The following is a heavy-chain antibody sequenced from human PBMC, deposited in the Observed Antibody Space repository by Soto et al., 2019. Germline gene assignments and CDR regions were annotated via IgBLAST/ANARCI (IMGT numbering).Heavy chain of an antibody. V-gene: IGHV1-18*04. CDR2: ISGYNGKT. CDR1: GYTFISYG. Sequence: QVQLVQSGAEVKKPGASVKVSCKASGYTFISYGIIWVRQAPGQGLEWMGWISGYNGKTNYAQKFQGRVTMTTDTSTTTAYMELGSLRSDDTAVYYCARDTELLITPCDYWGQGTLVTVS. D-gene: IGHD1-7*01. J-gene: IGHJ4*02. CDR3: ARDTELLITPCDY.